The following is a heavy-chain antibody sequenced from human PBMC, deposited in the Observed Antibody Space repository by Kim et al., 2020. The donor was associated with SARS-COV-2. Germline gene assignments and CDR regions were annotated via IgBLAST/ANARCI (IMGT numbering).Heavy chain of an antibody. CDR3: AGDFTSSWSGLFGY. J-gene: IGHJ4*02. V-gene: IGHV3-7*01. D-gene: IGHD6-13*01. CDR2: IKQDGSEK. Sequence: GGSLRLSCAASGFTFSSHWMSWVRQAPGKGLEWVANIKQDGSEKNYVDSVKGRFTISRDNAKNSLYLHMNSLRAEDTAVYYCAGDFTSSWSGLFGYWGQG. CDR1: GFTFSSHW.